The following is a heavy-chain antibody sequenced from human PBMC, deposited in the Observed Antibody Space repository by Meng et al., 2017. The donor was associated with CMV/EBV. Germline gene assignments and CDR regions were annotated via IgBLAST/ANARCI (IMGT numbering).Heavy chain of an antibody. J-gene: IGHJ6*02. Sequence: ASVKVSCKASGYTFTSYDINWVRQATGQGLEWMGWMNPNSGNTGYAQKFQGRVTMTRNTSISTAYMELRSLRSDDTAVYYCAREYCSSTSCYFYYGMDVWGQGTTVTVSS. CDR2: MNPNSGNT. CDR3: AREYCSSTSCYFYYGMDV. CDR1: GYTFTSYD. V-gene: IGHV1-8*01. D-gene: IGHD2-2*01.